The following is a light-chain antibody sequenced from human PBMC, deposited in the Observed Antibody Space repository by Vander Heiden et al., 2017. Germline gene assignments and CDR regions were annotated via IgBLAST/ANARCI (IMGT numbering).Light chain of an antibody. J-gene: IGKJ1*01. Sequence: AIRMTQSPSSFSSSTGDRVTITCRASQPIGSYLAWYQQKPGKDPKLLIYAASTLQSGVPSRFSGSGSGTDFTLTISCMQSEDFATYYCQQYYNYPPWTFGQGTKVEIK. CDR2: AAS. CDR3: QQYYNYPPWT. CDR1: QPIGSY. V-gene: IGKV1-8*01.